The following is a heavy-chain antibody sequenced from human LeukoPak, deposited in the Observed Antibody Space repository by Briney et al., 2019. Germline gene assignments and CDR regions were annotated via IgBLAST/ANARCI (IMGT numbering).Heavy chain of an antibody. CDR1: GGSISGDY. CDR3: ARVGYSYGPYYYYYYMDV. CDR2: IYTSGST. D-gene: IGHD5-18*01. V-gene: IGHV4-4*07. J-gene: IGHJ6*03. Sequence: SETLSLTCTVSGGSISGDYWSWIRQPAGKGLEWIGRIYTSGSTNYNPSLKSRVTMSVDTSKNQFSLKLSSVTAADTAVYYCARVGYSYGPYYYYYYMDVWGKGTTVTISS.